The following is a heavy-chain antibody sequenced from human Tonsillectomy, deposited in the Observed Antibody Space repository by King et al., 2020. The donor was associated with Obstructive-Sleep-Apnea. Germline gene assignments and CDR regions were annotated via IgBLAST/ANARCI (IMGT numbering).Heavy chain of an antibody. D-gene: IGHD6-19*01. CDR2: IGAVGDT. CDR3: ARGAYSSGWFHYGMDV. Sequence: VQLVESGGGLVQPGGSLRLSCAASGFTFSSYDMPWVRQATGKGLEWVSAIGAVGDTYYSGSVKGRFTISRENAKNSLYLQMNSLRAGDTAVYYCARGAYSSGWFHYGMDVWGQGTTVTVSS. V-gene: IGHV3-13*01. CDR1: GFTFSSYD. J-gene: IGHJ6*02.